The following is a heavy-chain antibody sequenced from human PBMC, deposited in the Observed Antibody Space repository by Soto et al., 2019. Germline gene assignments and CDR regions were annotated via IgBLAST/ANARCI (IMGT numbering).Heavy chain of an antibody. CDR2: INHSGST. Sequence: PSETLSLTCAVYGGSFSGYYWSWIRQPPGKGLEWIGEINHSGSTNYNPSLKSRVTISVDTSKNQFSLKLSSVTAADTAVYYCARGLTYNTYYYDSRGGPFDYWGQGTLVTVSS. CDR3: ARGLTYNTYYYDSRGGPFDY. D-gene: IGHD3-22*01. V-gene: IGHV4-34*01. CDR1: GGSFSGYY. J-gene: IGHJ4*02.